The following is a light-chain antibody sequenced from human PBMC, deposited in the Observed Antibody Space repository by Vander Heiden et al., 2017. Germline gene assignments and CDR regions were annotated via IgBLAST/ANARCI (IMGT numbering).Light chain of an antibody. CDR2: DAS. CDR1: QSVSSSS. V-gene: IGKV3-20*01. Sequence: EIVLTQSPGTLSLSPGERATLSCRASQSVSSSSLTWYQQKPGQAPRVLIYDASSRATGIPDRFSGSGSGTDFTLTISRLEPEDFAVYYCQQVGSSPWTFGQGTKVEFK. J-gene: IGKJ1*01. CDR3: QQVGSSPWT.